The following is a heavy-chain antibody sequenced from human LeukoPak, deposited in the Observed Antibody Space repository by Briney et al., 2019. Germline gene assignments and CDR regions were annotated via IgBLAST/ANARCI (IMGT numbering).Heavy chain of an antibody. V-gene: IGHV4-34*01. J-gene: IGHJ5*02. D-gene: IGHD2-8*01. CDR2: TNHSGST. CDR3: ARAEDYCTNGVCYRTGVNWFDP. Sequence: SETLSLTCAVYGGSFSGYYWSWIRQPPGKGLEWIGETNHSGSTNYNPSLKSRVTISVDTSKNQFSLRLSSVTAADTAVYYCARAEDYCTNGVCYRTGVNWFDPWGQGTLVTVSS. CDR1: GGSFSGYY.